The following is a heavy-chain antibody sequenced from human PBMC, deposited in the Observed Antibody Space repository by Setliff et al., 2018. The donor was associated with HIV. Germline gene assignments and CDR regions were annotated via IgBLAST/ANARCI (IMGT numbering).Heavy chain of an antibody. J-gene: IGHJ6*03. V-gene: IGHV4-31*03. CDR1: GVTSGDYY. D-gene: IGHD1-1*01. CDR2: IYSSGTK. CDR3: ARTGKDWNDDLYHYYYMDV. Sequence: SETLSLTCTFSGVTSGDYYWTWIRQHPVKGLEWIGYIYSSGTKYYNPSLKSRLAISLDTAKNQFSLNLKSVTAADAAVYHCARTGKDWNDDLYHYYYMDVWGKGTTVTVSS.